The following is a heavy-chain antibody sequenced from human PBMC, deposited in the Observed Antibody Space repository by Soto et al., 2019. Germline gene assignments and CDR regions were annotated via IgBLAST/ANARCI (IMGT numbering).Heavy chain of an antibody. CDR2: IYSGGTT. V-gene: IGHV3-66*01. J-gene: IGHJ4*02. CDR1: GFTVSAKY. CDR3: ARVGPYYGSGTYYFDY. D-gene: IGHD3-10*01. Sequence: PGGSLRLSCVVSGFTVSAKYMSWVRQAPGKGLEWVSVIYSGGTTYYADSVKGRFTISADSSNNTLYLQMNSLRAEDTALYYCARVGPYYGSGTYYFDYWGQGTPVTVSS.